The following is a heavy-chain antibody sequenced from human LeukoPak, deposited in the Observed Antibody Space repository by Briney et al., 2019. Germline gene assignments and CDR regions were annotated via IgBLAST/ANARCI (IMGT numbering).Heavy chain of an antibody. CDR3: AKSAAPYCSGGSCYSVGSFDY. CDR2: ISGSGGST. V-gene: IGHV3-23*01. CDR1: GFTFSSYA. D-gene: IGHD2-15*01. J-gene: IGHJ4*02. Sequence: HPGGSLRLSCAASGFTFSSYAMSWVRQAPGKGLEWVSAISGSGGSTYYADSVKGRFTISRDNSKNTLYLQMNSLRAEDTAVYYCAKSAAPYCSGGSCYSVGSFDYWGQGTLVTVSS.